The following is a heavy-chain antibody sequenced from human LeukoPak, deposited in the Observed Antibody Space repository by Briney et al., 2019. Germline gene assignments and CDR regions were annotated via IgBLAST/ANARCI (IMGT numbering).Heavy chain of an antibody. CDR3: AAADYYDSSGYYHHLDY. J-gene: IGHJ4*02. CDR1: GGSFSGYY. Sequence: SETLSLTCAVYGGSFSGYYWSWIRQPPGKGLEWIGEINHSGSTNYNPSLESRVTISVDTSKNQFSLKLSSVTAADTAVYYCAAADYYDSSGYYHHLDYWGQGTLVTVSS. V-gene: IGHV4-34*01. CDR2: INHSGST. D-gene: IGHD3-22*01.